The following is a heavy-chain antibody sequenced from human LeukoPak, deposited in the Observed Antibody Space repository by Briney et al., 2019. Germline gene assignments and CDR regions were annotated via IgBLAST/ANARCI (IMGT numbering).Heavy chain of an antibody. V-gene: IGHV3-48*01. Sequence: PGGSLRLSCEGSGFSFCDYSMSWVRQAPGKGLEWLSFISTSSNTIYYADSVRGRFTVSRDNAKNSLFSKMNSLRAEDTARYYCARGAAHSYGYFSDYWGQGILVAVSS. D-gene: IGHD5-18*01. CDR1: GFSFCDYS. CDR3: ARGAAHSYGYFSDY. J-gene: IGHJ4*02. CDR2: ISTSSNTI.